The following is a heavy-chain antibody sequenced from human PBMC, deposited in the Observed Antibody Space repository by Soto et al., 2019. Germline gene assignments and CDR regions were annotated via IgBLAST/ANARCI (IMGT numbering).Heavy chain of an antibody. CDR3: ARDRERYDLTIYFDY. J-gene: IGHJ4*02. V-gene: IGHV1-69*13. Sequence: SVKVSCKASGGTFSSCAINWVRQAPGQGLEWMGGIIPMFGTTNYAQKFQGRVTITADESTSTAYMELSSLRSEDTAVYYCARDRERYDLTIYFDYWGQGTLVTVSS. D-gene: IGHD1-1*01. CDR2: IIPMFGTT. CDR1: GGTFSSCA.